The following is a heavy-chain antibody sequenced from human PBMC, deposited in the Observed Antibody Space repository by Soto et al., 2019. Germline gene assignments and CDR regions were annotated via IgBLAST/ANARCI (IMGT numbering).Heavy chain of an antibody. Sequence: GGSLRLSCAASGFTCSSYAMSWVRQAPGKGLEWVSAISGSGGSTYYADSVKGRFTISRDNSKNTLYLQMNSLRAEDTAVYYCAKLTSSRWFGELLYFDYWGQGTLVTVSS. J-gene: IGHJ4*02. D-gene: IGHD3-10*01. CDR1: GFTCSSYA. CDR3: AKLTSSRWFGELLYFDY. V-gene: IGHV3-23*01. CDR2: ISGSGGST.